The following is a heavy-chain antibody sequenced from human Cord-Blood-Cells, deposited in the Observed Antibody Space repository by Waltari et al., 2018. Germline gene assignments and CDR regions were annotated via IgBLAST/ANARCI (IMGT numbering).Heavy chain of an antibody. CDR2: IWYDGSNK. J-gene: IGHJ5*02. CDR1: GSTFSSSG. CDR3: ARDNRYDFWSGYCWFDP. V-gene: IGHV3-33*01. D-gene: IGHD3-3*01. Sequence: QVELAVSGVGVVQPGRSLRLSCEASGSTFSSSGLHWVRSAPGKGLEWVAVIWYDGSNKDYADSVKGRFTISRDNSKNTLYLQMNSLRAEDTAVYYCARDNRYDFWSGYCWFDPWGQGTLVTVSS.